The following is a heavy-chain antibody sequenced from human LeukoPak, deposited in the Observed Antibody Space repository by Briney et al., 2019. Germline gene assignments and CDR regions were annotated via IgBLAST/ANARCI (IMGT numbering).Heavy chain of an antibody. Sequence: SETLSLTCTVSGGSISSSSYYWGWIRQPPGKGLEWIGSIYYSGSAYYNPSLKSRVTISVDTSKNQFSLKLSSVTAADTAVYYCARVGNMIADAFDIWGQGTMVTVSS. J-gene: IGHJ3*02. CDR3: ARVGNMIADAFDI. D-gene: IGHD3-22*01. V-gene: IGHV4-39*07. CDR1: GGSISSSSYY. CDR2: IYYSGSA.